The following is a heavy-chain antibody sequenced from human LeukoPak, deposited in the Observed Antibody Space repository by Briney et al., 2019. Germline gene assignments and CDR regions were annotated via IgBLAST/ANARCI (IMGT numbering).Heavy chain of an antibody. D-gene: IGHD2-15*01. CDR3: ARGYCSGGSCYALDY. J-gene: IGHJ4*02. V-gene: IGHV3-53*01. Sequence: GGSLRLSCAASGFTVSSSFSSWGGGAPGKGLGGVSVIYSGGSTYYADSVKGRFTISRDNSKNTLYLQMNSLRAEDTAVYYCARGYCSGGSCYALDYWGQGTLVTVSS. CDR2: IYSGGST. CDR1: GFTVSSSF.